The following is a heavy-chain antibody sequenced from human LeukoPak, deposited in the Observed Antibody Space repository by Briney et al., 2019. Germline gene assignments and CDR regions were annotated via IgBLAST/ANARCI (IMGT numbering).Heavy chain of an antibody. CDR3: ARGEDCSGGSCYDDAFDI. D-gene: IGHD2-15*01. CDR2: IWFDGSNK. J-gene: IGHJ3*02. CDR1: GFPFSSFG. Sequence: GGSLRLSCAASGFPFSSFGMHWVRQAPGKGLEWVSFIWFDGSNKYYADSVKGRFTISRDNSKNTLYLQMNSLRTEDTAVYYCARGEDCSGGSCYDDAFDIWGQGTMVTVSS. V-gene: IGHV3-30*02.